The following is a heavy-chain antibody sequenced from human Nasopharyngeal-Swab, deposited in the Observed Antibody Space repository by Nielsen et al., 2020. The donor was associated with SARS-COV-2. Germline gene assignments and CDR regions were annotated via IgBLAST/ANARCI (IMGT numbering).Heavy chain of an antibody. CDR3: AKGGTWFGELEAY. D-gene: IGHD3-10*01. CDR1: GFTFDDYA. Sequence: LKISCAASGFTFDDYAMHWVRQAPGKGLEWVSGISWNSGSIGYADSVKGRFTISRDNAKNSLYLQMNSLRAEDTALYYCAKGGTWFGELEAYWGQGTLVTVSS. J-gene: IGHJ4*02. CDR2: ISWNSGSI. V-gene: IGHV3-9*01.